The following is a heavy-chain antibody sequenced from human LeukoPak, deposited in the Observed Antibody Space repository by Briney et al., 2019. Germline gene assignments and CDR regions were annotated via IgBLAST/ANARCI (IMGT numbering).Heavy chain of an antibody. CDR2: INWNGGST. Sequence: GGSLRLSCAASGFTFDDYDMNWVRQAPGKGLECVSAINWNGGSTGYADSVKGRFTISRDNAKNSLYLPMNSLRAEDTALYYCARDLPQIEYWGQGTLVTVSS. V-gene: IGHV3-20*04. D-gene: IGHD3-22*01. CDR1: GFTFDDYD. J-gene: IGHJ4*02. CDR3: ARDLPQIEY.